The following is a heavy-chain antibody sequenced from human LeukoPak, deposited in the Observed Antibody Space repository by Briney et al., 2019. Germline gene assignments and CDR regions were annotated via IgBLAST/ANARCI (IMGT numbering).Heavy chain of an antibody. CDR1: GYTFTSYA. CDR3: AKNPYYDILTGYPDY. J-gene: IGHJ4*02. Sequence: AGGSLRLSCAASGYTFTSYAMTWVRQAPGKGLEWVSSISGSGGVTYYADFAKGRFTISRDNSKNTLYLQMNSLRAEDTAVYYCAKNPYYDILTGYPDYWGQGTLVTVSS. D-gene: IGHD3-9*01. CDR2: ISGSGGVT. V-gene: IGHV3-23*01.